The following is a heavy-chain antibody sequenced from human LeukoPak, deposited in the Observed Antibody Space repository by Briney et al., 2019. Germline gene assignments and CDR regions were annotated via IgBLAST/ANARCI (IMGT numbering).Heavy chain of an antibody. CDR2: ISAYNGNT. CDR1: GYTFTSYG. V-gene: IGHV1-18*01. Sequence: ASVKVSCKASGYTFTSYGISWVRQAPGQGLEWMGWISAYNGNTNYAQKLQGRVTMTTDTSTSTAYMELRILRSDDTAVYYCARFCSSTSCSLLYYYYGMDVWGQGTTVTVSS. CDR3: ARFCSSTSCSLLYYYYGMDV. J-gene: IGHJ6*02. D-gene: IGHD2-2*01.